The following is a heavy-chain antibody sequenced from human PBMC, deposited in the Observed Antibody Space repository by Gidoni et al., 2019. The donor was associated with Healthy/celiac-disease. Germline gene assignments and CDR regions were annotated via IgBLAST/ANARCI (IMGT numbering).Heavy chain of an antibody. D-gene: IGHD5-18*01. CDR3: ASPVDTARDHYGMDV. CDR1: GFTVSSNY. Sequence: EVQLVETGGGFIQPGGSLRLSCAASGFTVSSNYLSWVRQAPGKGLEWVSVIYSGGSTYYADSVKGRFTISRDNAKNTLYLQMNSLRAEDTAVYYCASPVDTARDHYGMDVWGQGTTVTVSS. CDR2: IYSGGST. J-gene: IGHJ6*02. V-gene: IGHV3-53*02.